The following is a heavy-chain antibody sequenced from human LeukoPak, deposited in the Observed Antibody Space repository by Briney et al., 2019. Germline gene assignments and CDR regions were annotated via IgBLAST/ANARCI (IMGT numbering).Heavy chain of an antibody. Sequence: GESLKISCKGSGYSSTSYWIGWVRQMPGKGLEWMGIIYPGDSDTRYSPSFQGQVTISVDKSISTAYLQWSSLKASDTAMYYCARHRGLLGSPDYFDYWGRGTLVTVSS. D-gene: IGHD3-10*01. J-gene: IGHJ4*02. V-gene: IGHV5-51*01. CDR2: IYPGDSDT. CDR3: ARHRGLLGSPDYFDY. CDR1: GYSSTSYW.